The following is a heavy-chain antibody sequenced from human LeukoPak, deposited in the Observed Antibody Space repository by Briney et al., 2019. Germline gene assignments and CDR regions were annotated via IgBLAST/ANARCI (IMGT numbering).Heavy chain of an antibody. J-gene: IGHJ4*02. CDR2: ISGGGGTT. D-gene: IGHD5-12*01. V-gene: IGHV3-23*01. CDR3: AKDREGLSSGYDLEYFDY. Sequence: GGSLRLSCAASGFTFSSYAMNWVRQAPGKGLEWVSAISGGGGTTYYADSVKSRFTISRDNSKNTLFLQMNSLRAEDTAVYYCAKDREGLSSGYDLEYFDYWGQGTLVTVSS. CDR1: GFTFSSYA.